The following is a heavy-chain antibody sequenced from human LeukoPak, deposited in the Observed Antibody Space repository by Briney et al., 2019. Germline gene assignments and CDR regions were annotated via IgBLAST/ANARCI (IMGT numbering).Heavy chain of an antibody. CDR1: GFIFSNYD. Sequence: GGSLRLSCAASGFIFSNYDMNWVRQAPGKGLEWVSYITGSSRTKSYADSVEGRFTISRDNAENSVYLQMNSLRAEDTAVYYCARPTSSGWYSHWGQGTMVTVSS. D-gene: IGHD6-19*01. J-gene: IGHJ3*01. CDR3: ARPTSSGWYSH. V-gene: IGHV3-48*01. CDR2: ITGSSRTK.